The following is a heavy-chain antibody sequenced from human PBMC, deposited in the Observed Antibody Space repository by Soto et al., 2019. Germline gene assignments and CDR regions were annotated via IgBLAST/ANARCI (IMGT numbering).Heavy chain of an antibody. CDR2: IYWDDDK. Sequence: QITLKESGPTLVKPTQTLTLTCTFSGFSLSTSGVGVGWIRQPPGKALEWRALIYWDDDKRYSPSLTSRLTITKDTSKNQVVLTMTNMDPVDTATYYCAHVLVVVANYGMDVWGQGTTVTVSS. D-gene: IGHD2-15*01. J-gene: IGHJ6*02. CDR3: AHVLVVVANYGMDV. CDR1: GFSLSTSGVG. V-gene: IGHV2-5*02.